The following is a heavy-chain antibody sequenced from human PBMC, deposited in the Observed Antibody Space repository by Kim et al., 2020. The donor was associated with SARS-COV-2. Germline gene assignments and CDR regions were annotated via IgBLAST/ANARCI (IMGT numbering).Heavy chain of an antibody. J-gene: IGHJ3*02. CDR3: ARAPGAFDI. V-gene: IGHV1-8*01. CDR2: GNT. Sequence: GNTGYAQKFQGRVTMTRNTSISTAYMELSSLRSEDTAVYYCARAPGAFDIWGQGTMVTVSS.